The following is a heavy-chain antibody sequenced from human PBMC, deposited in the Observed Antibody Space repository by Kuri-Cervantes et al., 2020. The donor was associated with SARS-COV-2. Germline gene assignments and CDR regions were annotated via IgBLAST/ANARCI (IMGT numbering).Heavy chain of an antibody. Sequence: KVSCKGSGYSFTSYWIGWVRQMPGKGLEWMGIIYPGDSDTRYSPSFQGQVTISADKSISTAYLQWSSLKASDTAMYYCARESQYYDILTGYPRGAFDIWGQGTMVTVSS. CDR3: ARESQYYDILTGYPRGAFDI. CDR2: IYPGDSDT. CDR1: GYSFTSYW. J-gene: IGHJ3*02. D-gene: IGHD3-9*01. V-gene: IGHV5-51*01.